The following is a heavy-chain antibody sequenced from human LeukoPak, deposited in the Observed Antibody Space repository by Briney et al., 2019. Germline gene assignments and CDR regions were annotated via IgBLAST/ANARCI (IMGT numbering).Heavy chain of an antibody. CDR2: IIPISHTP. V-gene: IGHV1-69*05. CDR1: GGIFSSYA. Sequence: KISCKASGGIFSSYAISWVRQAPGLGLECMGRIIPISHTPNYAQKFQGRVTLTTDDSTSTAYMELSSLSSEDTAVYYCAKDPGSLDVWGQGTLVTVSS. CDR3: AKDPGSLDV. J-gene: IGHJ3*01. D-gene: IGHD3-10*01.